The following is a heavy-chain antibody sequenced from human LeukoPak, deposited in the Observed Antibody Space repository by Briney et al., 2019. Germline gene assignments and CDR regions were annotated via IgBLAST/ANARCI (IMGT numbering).Heavy chain of an antibody. V-gene: IGHV3-11*04. CDR1: GGSISSSNYY. D-gene: IGHD6-25*01. CDR2: ISGGGETR. J-gene: IGHJ4*02. CDR3: ARDASGHDLPFDY. Sequence: LSLTCTVSGGSISSSNYYWGWIRQPPGKGLEWVSYISGGGETRYYADSVKGRFTISRDNGKNSLYLQMNSLRAEDTAVYYCARDASGHDLPFDYWGQGTLVTVSS.